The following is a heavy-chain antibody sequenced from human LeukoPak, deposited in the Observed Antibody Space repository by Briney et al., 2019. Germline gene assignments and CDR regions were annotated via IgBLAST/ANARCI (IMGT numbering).Heavy chain of an antibody. Sequence: SETLSLTCTVSGGSISSYYWSWIRQPPGKGLEWIGYIYYSGSTNYNPSLKSRVIISVDTSKNQFSLKLSSVTAADTAVYYCARAYSSSWYDYYYMDVWGKGTTVTVSS. V-gene: IGHV4-59*01. CDR2: IYYSGST. J-gene: IGHJ6*03. CDR3: ARAYSSSWYDYYYMDV. D-gene: IGHD6-13*01. CDR1: GGSISSYY.